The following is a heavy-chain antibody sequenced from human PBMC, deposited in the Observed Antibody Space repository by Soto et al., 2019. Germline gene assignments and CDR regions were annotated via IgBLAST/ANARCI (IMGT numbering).Heavy chain of an antibody. D-gene: IGHD6-6*01. J-gene: IGHJ4*02. CDR2: INPSGGST. CDR3: ARGRIAARPLGASRFDY. Sequence: ASVKGSCKASGYTFTSYYMHWVRQAPGQGLEWMGIINPSGGSTSYAQKFQGRVTMTRDTSTSTVYMELSSLRSEDTAVYYCARGRIAARPLGASRFDYWGQGTLVTVS. V-gene: IGHV1-46*01. CDR1: GYTFTSYY.